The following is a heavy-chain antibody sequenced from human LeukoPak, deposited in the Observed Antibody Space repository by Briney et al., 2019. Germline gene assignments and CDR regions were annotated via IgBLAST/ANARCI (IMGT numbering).Heavy chain of an antibody. CDR2: IYHTGST. J-gene: IGHJ4*02. Sequence: PSETLSLTCTVSGGSISSSSYYWGWIRQPPGKGLEWIGYIYHTGSTFYNPSLKSRVTMSVDRSNNQFSLKLSSVTAEDTAVYYCARDLGPTGNYEYSSSCPLDYWGQGTLVTVSS. D-gene: IGHD6-13*01. CDR3: ARDLGPTGNYEYSSSCPLDY. CDR1: GGSISSSSYY. V-gene: IGHV4-39*07.